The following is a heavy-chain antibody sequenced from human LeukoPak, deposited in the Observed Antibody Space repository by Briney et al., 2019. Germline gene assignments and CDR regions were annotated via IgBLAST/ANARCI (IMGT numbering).Heavy chain of an antibody. CDR2: INHSGST. CDR3: ARTTYYDSSGYYGLVYNWFDP. V-gene: IGHV4-34*01. D-gene: IGHD3-22*01. CDR1: GGSFSGYY. J-gene: IGHJ5*02. Sequence: PSETLSLTCAVYGGSFSGYYWSWIRQPPGKGLEWIGEINHSGSTNYNPSLKGRVTISVDTSKNQFSLKLSSVTAADTAVYYCARTTYYDSSGYYGLVYNWFDPWGQGTLVTVSS.